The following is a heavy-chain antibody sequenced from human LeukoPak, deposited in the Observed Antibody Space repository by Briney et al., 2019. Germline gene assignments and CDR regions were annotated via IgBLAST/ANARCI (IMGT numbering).Heavy chain of an antibody. CDR1: GITLSNYG. CDR2: ISDSGGRT. V-gene: IGHV3-23*01. J-gene: IGHJ4*02. Sequence: TGGSLRLSCAVSGITLSNYGMSWVRQGPGKGLEWVAGISDSGGRTNYADSVKGRFTIPRDNPKNTLYLQMNSLRAEDTAVYFCAKRGVVIRVILVGFHKEAYYFDSWGQGALVTVSS. D-gene: IGHD3-22*01. CDR3: AKRGVVIRVILVGFHKEAYYFDS.